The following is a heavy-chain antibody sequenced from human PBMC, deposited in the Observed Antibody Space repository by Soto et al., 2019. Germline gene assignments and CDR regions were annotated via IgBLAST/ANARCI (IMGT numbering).Heavy chain of an antibody. D-gene: IGHD1-26*01. CDR3: ARGGIGGAGTYFDY. CDR1: GFTFSSYD. J-gene: IGHJ4*02. V-gene: IGHV3-13*01. CDR2: IGTAGDT. Sequence: EVQLVESGGGLVQPGGSLRLSCAASGFTFSSYDVHWVRQATGKGLEWVSAIGTAGDTYYPGSVKGRFTISRENAKNSLYLQMNSLRAGDTTVYYCARGGIGGAGTYFDYWGQGTLVTVSS.